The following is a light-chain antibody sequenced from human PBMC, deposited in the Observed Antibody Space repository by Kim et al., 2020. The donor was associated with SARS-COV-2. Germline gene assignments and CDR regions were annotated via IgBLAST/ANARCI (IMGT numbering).Light chain of an antibody. CDR1: KLGEKS. CDR3: QAGDSSKGYV. J-gene: IGLJ1*01. Sequence: SYELTQPPSVSMSPGQTASITCSGDKLGEKSIFWYQVKAGQSPVLVIYQETKRPSGLPGRFPGSKSGNIATLTICGTQALDEAAFYCQAGDSSKGYVFGT. V-gene: IGLV3-1*01. CDR2: QET.